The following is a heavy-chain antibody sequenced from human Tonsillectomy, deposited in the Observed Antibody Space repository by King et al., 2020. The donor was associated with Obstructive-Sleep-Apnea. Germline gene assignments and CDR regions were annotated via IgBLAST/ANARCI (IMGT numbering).Heavy chain of an antibody. V-gene: IGHV3-7*03. CDR1: GFTFSTYW. CDR3: AGGGTRGSVDY. D-gene: IGHD3-10*01. Sequence: VQLVESGGGLVQPGGSLRVSCAASGFTFSTYWMSWVRQAPGKGLEWVANIKEDGSEKYYVDSVKGRFIISRDNAKNSLYLQMNSLRAEDTAVYYCAGGGTRGSVDYWGQGTLVTVSS. CDR2: IKEDGSEK. J-gene: IGHJ4*02.